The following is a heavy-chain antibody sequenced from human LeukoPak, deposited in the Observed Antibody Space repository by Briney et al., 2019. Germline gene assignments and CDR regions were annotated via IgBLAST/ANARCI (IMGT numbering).Heavy chain of an antibody. D-gene: IGHD2-2*01. J-gene: IGHJ6*03. CDR1: GFTFSSYS. CDR2: ISSSSYI. CDR3: VGVVPAADYYYYYMDV. Sequence: GGSLRLSCAASGFTFSSYSMNWVRQAPGKGLEWVASISSSSYIYYADSVKGRFTISRDNAKNSLYLQMNSLRAEDTAVYYCVGVVPAADYYYYYMDVWGKGTTVTVSS. V-gene: IGHV3-21*01.